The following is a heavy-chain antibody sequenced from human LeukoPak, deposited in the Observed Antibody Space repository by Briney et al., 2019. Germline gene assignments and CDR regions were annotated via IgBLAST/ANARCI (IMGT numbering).Heavy chain of an antibody. CDR2: INHSGST. D-gene: IGHD2-15*01. J-gene: IGHJ4*02. CDR1: GGSFSGYY. V-gene: IGHV4-34*01. CDR3: ARGPVAAGDY. Sequence: SETLSLTCAVYGGSFSGYYWSWIRQPPGKGLEWIGEINHSGSTSYNPSLKSRVTISVDTSKNQFSLKLSSVTAADTAVYYCARGPVAAGDYWGQGTLVTVSS.